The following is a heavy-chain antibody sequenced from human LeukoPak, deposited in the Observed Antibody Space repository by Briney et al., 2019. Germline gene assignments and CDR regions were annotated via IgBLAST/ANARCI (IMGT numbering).Heavy chain of an antibody. D-gene: IGHD3-9*01. CDR1: GFTFSSYA. CDR2: ISGSGGST. V-gene: IGHV3-23*01. J-gene: IGHJ4*02. CDR3: ASVDILTGYHINDY. Sequence: PGGSLRLSCAASGFTFSSYAMSWVRQAPGKGLEWFSAISGSGGSTYYSDSVKGRFTISRDNSKNTLYLQMNSLRAEDTAVYYCASVDILTGYHINDYWGQGTLVTVSS.